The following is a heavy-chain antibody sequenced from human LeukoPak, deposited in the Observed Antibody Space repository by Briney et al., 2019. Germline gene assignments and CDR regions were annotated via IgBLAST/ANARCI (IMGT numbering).Heavy chain of an antibody. D-gene: IGHD6-6*01. J-gene: IGHJ4*02. CDR1: GGSISSSSYY. CDR3: ARDLGIAARPDY. CDR2: IYYSGST. V-gene: IGHV4-39*07. Sequence: SETLSLTCTVSGGSISSSSYYWGWIRQPPGKGLEWIGSIYYSGSTYYNPSLKSRVTISVDTSKNQFSLKLSSVTAADTAVYYCARDLGIAARPDYWDQGTLVTVSS.